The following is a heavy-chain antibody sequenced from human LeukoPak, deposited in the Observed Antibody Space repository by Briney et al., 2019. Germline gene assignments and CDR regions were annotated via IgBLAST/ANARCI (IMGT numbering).Heavy chain of an antibody. D-gene: IGHD3-22*01. CDR2: IKQDGSEK. V-gene: IGHV3-7*01. CDR1: GFTFSSYW. J-gene: IGHJ4*02. Sequence: PGGSLRLSCAASGFTFSSYWMSWVRQAPGKGLEWVANIKQDGSEKYYVDSVKGRFTISRDNAKNSLYLQMNSLRAEDTAVYYCAREGSYYYDSSGYYYIVYWGQGTLVTVSS. CDR3: AREGSYYYDSSGYYYIVY.